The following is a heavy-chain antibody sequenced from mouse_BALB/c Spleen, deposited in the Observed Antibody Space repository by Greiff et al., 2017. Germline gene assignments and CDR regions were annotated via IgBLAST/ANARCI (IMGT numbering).Heavy chain of an antibody. D-gene: IGHD2-3*01. Sequence: DVKLVESGGGLVQPKGSLKLSCAASGFTFNTYAMNWVRQAPGKGLEWVARIRSKSNNYATYYADSVKDRFTISRDDSQSMLYLQMNNLKTEDTAMYYCVRQGWLLRNYAMDYWGQGTSVTVSS. CDR3: VRQGWLLRNYAMDY. CDR2: IRSKSNNYAT. CDR1: GFTFNTYA. J-gene: IGHJ4*01. V-gene: IGHV10-1*02.